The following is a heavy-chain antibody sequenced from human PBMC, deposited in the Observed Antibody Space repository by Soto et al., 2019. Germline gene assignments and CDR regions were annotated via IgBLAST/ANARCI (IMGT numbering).Heavy chain of an antibody. Sequence: EVQLVESGGGLVHPGGSLGLSCAASGFTFSSHWMSWVRQAPGKGLEWVANIRQDGREEQYLDSVKGRFTLSRDNAKNSLSMQMNGLRVEDTAVYYCAKSEGYSFDIRCQGKVVTVSS. CDR2: IRQDGREE. CDR1: GFTFSSHW. D-gene: IGHD6-13*01. J-gene: IGHJ3*02. V-gene: IGHV3-7*01. CDR3: AKSEGYSFDI.